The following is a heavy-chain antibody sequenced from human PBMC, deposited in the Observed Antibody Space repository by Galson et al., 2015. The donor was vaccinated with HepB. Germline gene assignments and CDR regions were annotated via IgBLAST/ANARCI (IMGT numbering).Heavy chain of an antibody. Sequence: SVKVSCKASGYTFTSYYMHWVRQAPGQGLEWMGIINPSGGSTSYAQKFQGRVTMTRDTSTSTVYMELSSLRSEDTAVYYCARVGGRVIAAATLYNWFDPWGQGTLVTVSS. J-gene: IGHJ5*02. V-gene: IGHV1-46*01. CDR2: INPSGGST. D-gene: IGHD6-13*01. CDR3: ARVGGRVIAAATLYNWFDP. CDR1: GYTFTSYY.